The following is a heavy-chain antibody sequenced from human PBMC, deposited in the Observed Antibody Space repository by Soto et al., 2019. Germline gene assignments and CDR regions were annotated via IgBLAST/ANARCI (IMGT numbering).Heavy chain of an antibody. V-gene: IGHV2-5*02. CDR1: GFSLNTTGVA. D-gene: IGHD3-22*01. CDR3: VHSPNSGYNYNRWFDP. Sequence: QITLKESGPMLVKPTQTLTLTCTFSGFSLNTTGVAVGWIRQPPGKALEWLALIFWDDDKRYSPSLKNRLTITEDTSTNQVVLTLTNMDPVDTATYYCVHSPNSGYNYNRWFDPWGQGALVTVSS. J-gene: IGHJ5*02. CDR2: IFWDDDK.